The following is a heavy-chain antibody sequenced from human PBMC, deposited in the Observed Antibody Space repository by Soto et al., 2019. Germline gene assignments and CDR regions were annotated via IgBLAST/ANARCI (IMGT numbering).Heavy chain of an antibody. CDR3: AREVHTAMAPSFEY. CDR2: IWYDGNNK. CDR1: GCTFGSYG. Sequence: PGGSLRLSCVASGCTFGSYGMHWVRQAPGKGLEWVAVIWYDGNNKNYADSVKGRFTISRDDSKNTLYLQINSPRAEDTAVYYCAREVHTAMAPSFEYWGQGTPVTVSS. V-gene: IGHV3-33*01. D-gene: IGHD5-18*01. J-gene: IGHJ4*02.